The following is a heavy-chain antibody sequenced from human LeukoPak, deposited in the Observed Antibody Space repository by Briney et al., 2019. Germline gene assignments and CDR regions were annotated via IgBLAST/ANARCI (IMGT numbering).Heavy chain of an antibody. CDR1: GYTLTELS. V-gene: IGHV1-24*01. Sequence: GASVKVSCKVSGYTLTELSMHWVRQAPGKGLEWMGGFDPEDGETIYAQKFQGRVTMTEDTSTDTAYMELSSLRSEDTAVYYCARDYPTYYYDSSGPYFDCWGQGTLVTVSS. D-gene: IGHD3-22*01. CDR2: FDPEDGET. CDR3: ARDYPTYYYDSSGPYFDC. J-gene: IGHJ4*02.